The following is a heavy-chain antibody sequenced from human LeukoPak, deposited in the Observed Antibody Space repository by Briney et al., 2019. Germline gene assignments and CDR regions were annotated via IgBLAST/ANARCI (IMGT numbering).Heavy chain of an antibody. Sequence: GESLKIPCKGSGYRFTNYWIGWVRQIPGKGLEWMGIIYPDDSNTRYSPSFQGQVTISADKSISTAYLQWSSLKASDTAMYYCARHLSSNWYNEKAFDYWGQGTLVTVSS. J-gene: IGHJ4*02. V-gene: IGHV5-51*01. CDR2: IYPDDSNT. D-gene: IGHD6-13*01. CDR3: ARHLSSNWYNEKAFDY. CDR1: GYRFTNYW.